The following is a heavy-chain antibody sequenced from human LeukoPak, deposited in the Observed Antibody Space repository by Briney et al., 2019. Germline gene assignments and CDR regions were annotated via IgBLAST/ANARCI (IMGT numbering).Heavy chain of an antibody. CDR1: GFTFSNYW. CDR3: ARGGRFCSGGDCYGWYFDL. Sequence: GGSLRLSCAASGFTFSNYWMTWVRQAPGKGLEWVANIRQEGSEKHYVDSVRGRFTISRDNGKNSLYLQLNSLRDEDTVVYYCARGGRFCSGGDCYGWYFDLWGRGTLVTVSS. J-gene: IGHJ2*01. D-gene: IGHD2-21*02. V-gene: IGHV3-7*01. CDR2: IRQEGSEK.